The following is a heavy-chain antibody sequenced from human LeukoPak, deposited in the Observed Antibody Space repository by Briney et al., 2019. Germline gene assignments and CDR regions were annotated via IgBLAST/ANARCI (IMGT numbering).Heavy chain of an antibody. D-gene: IGHD3-10*01. Sequence: SETLSLTCTVSGGSIRSSSYYWGWIRQPPGKGLEWIGSIYYSGSTYYNPSLKSRVTISVDTSKNQFSLKLSSVTAADTAVYYCARPLSKRGWFDPWGQGTLVTVSS. CDR1: GGSIRSSSYY. CDR3: ARPLSKRGWFDP. CDR2: IYYSGST. J-gene: IGHJ5*02. V-gene: IGHV4-39*01.